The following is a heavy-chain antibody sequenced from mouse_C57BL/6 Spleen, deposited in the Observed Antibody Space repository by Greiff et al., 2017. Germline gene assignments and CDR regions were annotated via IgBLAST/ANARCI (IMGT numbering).Heavy chain of an antibody. CDR2: IDPSDSYT. CDR3: ARNYDGSRGWYFDV. Sequence: QVQLQQPGAELVMPGASVKLSCKASGYTFTSYWMHWVKQRPGQGLEWIGEIDPSDSYTNYNQKFKGKSTLTVDKSSSTAYMQLSSLTSEDSAVYYCARNYDGSRGWYFDVWGTGTTVTVSS. CDR1: GYTFTSYW. D-gene: IGHD1-1*01. V-gene: IGHV1-69*01. J-gene: IGHJ1*03.